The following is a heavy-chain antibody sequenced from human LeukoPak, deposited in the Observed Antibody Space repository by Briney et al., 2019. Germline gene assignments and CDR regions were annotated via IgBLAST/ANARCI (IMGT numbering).Heavy chain of an antibody. V-gene: IGHV1-18*01. J-gene: IGHJ5*02. Sequence: GSSVKVSCKASGYTFTSYGISWVRQAPGQGLEWMGWISAYNGNTNYAQKLQGRVTMTTDTSTSTAYMELRSLRSDDTAVYYCARDRDGYSSSWYSPQNHWGQGTLVTVSS. CDR3: ARDRDGYSSSWYSPQNH. CDR2: ISAYNGNT. D-gene: IGHD6-13*01. CDR1: GYTFTSYG.